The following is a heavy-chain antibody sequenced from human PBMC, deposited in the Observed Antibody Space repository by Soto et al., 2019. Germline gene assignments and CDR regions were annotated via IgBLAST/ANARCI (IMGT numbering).Heavy chain of an antibody. V-gene: IGHV4-59*01. Sequence: PSETLSLTCTVSGGSISSYYWSWIRHPPGKGLEWIGYIYYSGSTNYNPSLKSRVTISVDTSKNQFSLKLSSVTAADTAVYYCAREGDSSGYYNYFDYWGQGTLVTVSS. J-gene: IGHJ4*02. CDR2: IYYSGST. D-gene: IGHD3-22*01. CDR1: GGSISSYY. CDR3: AREGDSSGYYNYFDY.